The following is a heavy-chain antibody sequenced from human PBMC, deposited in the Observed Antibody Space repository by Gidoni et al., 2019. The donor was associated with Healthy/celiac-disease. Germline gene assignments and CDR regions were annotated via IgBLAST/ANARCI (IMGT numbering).Heavy chain of an antibody. CDR3: TNYGDYNPYYYYYYGMDV. CDR2: IRSKAYGGTT. Sequence: EVQLVASGGGLVQPGRSLRLSCTASGFTFGDYAMRWVRQAPGKGLEWVGFIRSKAYGGTTEYAASVKGRFTISRDDSKSIAYLQMNSLKTEDTAVYYCTNYGDYNPYYYYYYGMDVWGQGTTVTVSS. V-gene: IGHV3-49*04. J-gene: IGHJ6*02. D-gene: IGHD4-17*01. CDR1: GFTFGDYA.